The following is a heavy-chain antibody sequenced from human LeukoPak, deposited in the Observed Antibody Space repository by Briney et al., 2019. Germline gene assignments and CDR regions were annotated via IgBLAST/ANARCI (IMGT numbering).Heavy chain of an antibody. CDR2: ISDSGST. Sequence: SETLSLTCTVSGDSFSSYYWSWIRQSPGQGLEWIAYISDSGSTNHNPSLKSRVTISVDTSKKQLSLKLSSVTAADTAVYYCARHSGLYGDFYFDYWGQGTLVTVSS. V-gene: IGHV4-59*08. D-gene: IGHD2-21*02. CDR3: ARHSGLYGDFYFDY. CDR1: GDSFSSYY. J-gene: IGHJ4*02.